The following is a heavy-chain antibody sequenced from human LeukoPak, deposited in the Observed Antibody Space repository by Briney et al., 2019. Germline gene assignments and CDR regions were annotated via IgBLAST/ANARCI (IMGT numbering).Heavy chain of an antibody. J-gene: IGHJ5*02. CDR3: ARRGGYDKNWFDP. CDR2: IYYSGST. D-gene: IGHD5-12*01. CDR1: GGSISSYY. V-gene: IGHV4-59*08. Sequence: SETLSLTCTVSGGSISSYYWSWIRQPPGKGLEWIGYIYYSGSTNYNPSLKSRVTISVDTSKNQFSLKLSSVTAADTAVYYCARRGGYDKNWFDPWGQGTLVTVSS.